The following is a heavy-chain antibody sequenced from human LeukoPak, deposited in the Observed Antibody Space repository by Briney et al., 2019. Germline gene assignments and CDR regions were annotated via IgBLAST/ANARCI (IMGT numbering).Heavy chain of an antibody. D-gene: IGHD2-2*01. CDR3: ARAYHDAFDI. V-gene: IGHV3-11*04. J-gene: IGHJ3*02. CDR1: GITFSDYY. CDR2: ISSSGSSV. Sequence: GGSLRLSCAASGITFSDYYMGWIRQAPGKGLEWVSYISSSGSSVYYAESLKGRFTISRDNTMNSLYLQMNSPRAEDTAEYYCARAYHDAFDIWGQGTMVTVSS.